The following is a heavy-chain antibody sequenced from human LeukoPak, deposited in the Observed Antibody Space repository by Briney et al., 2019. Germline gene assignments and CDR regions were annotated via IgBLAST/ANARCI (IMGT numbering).Heavy chain of an antibody. J-gene: IGHJ3*02. CDR3: ARGRPLGYCSSTSCPDAFGI. D-gene: IGHD2-2*01. V-gene: IGHV3-30-3*01. CDR2: ISYDGSNK. Sequence: GGSLRLSCAASGFTFSSYAMHWVRQAPGKGLEWVAVISYDGSNKYYADSVKGRFTISRDNSKNTLYLQMNSLRAEDTAVYYCARGRPLGYCSSTSCPDAFGIWGQGTMVTVSS. CDR1: GFTFSSYA.